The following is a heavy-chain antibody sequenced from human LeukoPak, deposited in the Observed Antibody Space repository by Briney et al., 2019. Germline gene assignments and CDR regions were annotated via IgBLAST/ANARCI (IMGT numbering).Heavy chain of an antibody. J-gene: IGHJ3*02. CDR1: GFTFSDYY. CDR2: IYGIDSTI. Sequence: GGSLRLSCAASGFTFSDYYMSWIRQAPGKGLEWLSYIYGIDSTISYAASMKGRFTISRDNAKNSLYLQMNSLRAEDTAVYYCARDAYYYDSSSYYRNAFDIWGQGTVVTVSS. CDR3: ARDAYYYDSSSYYRNAFDI. D-gene: IGHD3-22*01. V-gene: IGHV3-11*01.